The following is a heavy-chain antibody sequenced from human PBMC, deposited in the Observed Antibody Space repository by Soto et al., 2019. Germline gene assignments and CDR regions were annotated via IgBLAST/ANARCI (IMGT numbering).Heavy chain of an antibody. CDR2: ISAYNGNT. D-gene: IGHD3-3*01. CDR1: GYTFTSYG. J-gene: IGHJ6*02. V-gene: IGHV1-18*04. Sequence: ASVKVSCKASGYTFTSYGISWVRQAPGQGLEWMGWISAYNGNTNYAQKLQGRVTMTTDTSTSTAYMELRSLRSDDTAVYYCARDSPYYDFWSGYDYGMDVWGQGTTVTVS. CDR3: ARDSPYYDFWSGYDYGMDV.